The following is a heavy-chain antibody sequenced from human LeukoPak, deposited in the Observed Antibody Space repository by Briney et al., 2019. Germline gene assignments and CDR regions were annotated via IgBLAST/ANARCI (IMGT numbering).Heavy chain of an antibody. Sequence: RAGGSLRLSCAASGFTFSSYGMHWVRQAPGKGLEWVAVISYDGSNKYYADSVKGRFTISRDNSKNTLYLQMNSLRAEDTAVYYCAKAGYCSGGSCYEAFDIWGQGTMVTVSS. CDR3: AKAGYCSGGSCYEAFDI. CDR2: ISYDGSNK. J-gene: IGHJ3*02. D-gene: IGHD2-15*01. CDR1: GFTFSSYG. V-gene: IGHV3-30*18.